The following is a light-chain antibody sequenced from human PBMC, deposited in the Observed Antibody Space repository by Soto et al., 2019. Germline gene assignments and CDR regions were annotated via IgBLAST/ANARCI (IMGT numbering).Light chain of an antibody. J-gene: IGLJ2*01. CDR2: DVI. V-gene: IGLV2-14*01. CDR1: SSDVGGYDY. CDR3: SSYAISRDVV. Sequence: QSALTQPASVSGSPGQSITISCTGTSSDVGGYDYVSWYQQHPGKAPKLMIYDVINRPSGVSHRFSGSKSGNTASLNISGLQAEDEADYYCSSYAISRDVVFGGGTKLTVL.